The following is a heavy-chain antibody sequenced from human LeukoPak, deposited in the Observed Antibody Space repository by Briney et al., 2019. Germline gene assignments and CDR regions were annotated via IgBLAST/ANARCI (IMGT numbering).Heavy chain of an antibody. CDR3: TRVIVAVPGYFDYFDF. CDR2: INEDGSNK. V-gene: IGHV3-7*01. D-gene: IGHD6-19*01. CDR1: GFSFSNHY. Sequence: GGSLRLSCTASGFSFSNHYMRWIRQAPGKGLEWVANINEDGSNKWHLGSVKGRFTVPRDNARNSLCLQMNSLRVEDTAVYYCTRVIVAVPGYFDYFDFWGQGVLVTVSS. J-gene: IGHJ4*02.